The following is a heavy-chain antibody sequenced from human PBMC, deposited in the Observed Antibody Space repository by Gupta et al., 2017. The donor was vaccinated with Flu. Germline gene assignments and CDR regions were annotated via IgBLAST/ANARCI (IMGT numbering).Heavy chain of an antibody. Sequence: WIRQSPGKGLEWIGYVYFTGNTIYNPAPKSRVTIYVDTVKNPFSLQFSSVTSAGNEVYQCARAAYYDYVSECDRYFYYFDHWGRGTRVTVSS. CDR3: ARAAYYDYVSECDRYFYYFDH. D-gene: IGHD3-16*01. V-gene: IGHV4-61*03. J-gene: IGHJ4*02. CDR2: VYFTGNT.